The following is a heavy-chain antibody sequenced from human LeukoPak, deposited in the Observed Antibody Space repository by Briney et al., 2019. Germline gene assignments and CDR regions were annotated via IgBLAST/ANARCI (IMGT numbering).Heavy chain of an antibody. Sequence: PGGSLRLSCAASGFTFSSYAMSWVRQAPGKGLEWVSAISGSGGSTYYADSVKGRFTISRDNSKNTLYLQMNSLRAEDTAVYYCAKARYCSGGSCYSGGNWFDPWGQGTLVTVSS. CDR3: AKARYCSGGSCYSGGNWFDP. V-gene: IGHV3-23*01. D-gene: IGHD2-15*01. CDR2: ISGSGGST. J-gene: IGHJ5*02. CDR1: GFTFSSYA.